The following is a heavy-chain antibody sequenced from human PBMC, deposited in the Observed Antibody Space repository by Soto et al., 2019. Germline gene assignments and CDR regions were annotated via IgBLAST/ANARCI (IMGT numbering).Heavy chain of an antibody. D-gene: IGHD3-9*01. J-gene: IGHJ6*02. CDR1: GFTFRSYG. V-gene: IGHV3-30*18. CDR2: ISYDGSNK. Sequence: GGSLRLSCAASGFTFRSYGMHWVRQAPGKGLEGVAVISYDGSNKYYADSVKGRFTISRDNSKNTLYLQMNSLRAEDTAVYYCAKVHYDILTGYPNYYYYGMDVWGQGTTVTVSS. CDR3: AKVHYDILTGYPNYYYYGMDV.